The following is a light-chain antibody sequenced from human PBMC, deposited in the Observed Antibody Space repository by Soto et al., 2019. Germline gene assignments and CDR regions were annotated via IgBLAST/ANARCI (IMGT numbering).Light chain of an antibody. J-gene: IGKJ4*01. Sequence: EIVMTQSPATLSVSPEERATLSCRASQSVSSNLAWYQQKPGQAPRLLIYGASTRATGIPARVSGSGSGTEFTLTISSLQSEDFAVYYCQQYNNWPPLTFGGGNKVEIK. CDR1: QSVSSN. CDR3: QQYNNWPPLT. V-gene: IGKV3-15*01. CDR2: GAS.